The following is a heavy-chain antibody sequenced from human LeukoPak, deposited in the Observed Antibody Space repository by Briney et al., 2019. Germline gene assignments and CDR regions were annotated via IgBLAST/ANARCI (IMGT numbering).Heavy chain of an antibody. D-gene: IGHD6-6*01. J-gene: IGHJ6*03. V-gene: IGHV4-59*01. CDR3: AREGTIAARAYYMDV. Sequence: PSETLSLTCTVSGGSISSYYWSWIRQPPGKGLEWIGYIYYSGSTNYNPSLKSRVTISVDTSKNQFSLKLSSVTAADTAVYYCAREGTIAARAYYMDVWGKGTTVTVSS. CDR1: GGSISSYY. CDR2: IYYSGST.